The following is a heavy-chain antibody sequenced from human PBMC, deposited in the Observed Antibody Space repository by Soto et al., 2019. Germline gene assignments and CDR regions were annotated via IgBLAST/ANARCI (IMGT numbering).Heavy chain of an antibody. CDR3: ARAHMVRGVIYYYYYGMDV. CDR1: GDSVSSNSAA. CDR2: AYYRSKWYN. Sequence: SQTLSRTCAISGDSVSSNSAAWNWIRQSPSRGLEWLGRAYYRSKWYNDYAVSVKSRITINPDTSKNQFSLQLNSVTPEDTAVYYCARAHMVRGVIYYYYYGMDVWGQGTTVTVSS. D-gene: IGHD3-10*01. V-gene: IGHV6-1*01. J-gene: IGHJ6*02.